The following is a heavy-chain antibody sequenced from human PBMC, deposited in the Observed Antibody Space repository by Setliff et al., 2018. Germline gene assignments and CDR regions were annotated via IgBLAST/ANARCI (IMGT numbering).Heavy chain of an antibody. D-gene: IGHD3-10*01. J-gene: IGHJ4*02. Sequence: ASVKVSCKASGYTFTNYGITWVRQAPGQGLEWMGWINNYSFKANYPQKFLGRVTVTTDTSTGTAYMELGSLTSDDTAVYFCSRLVRFCTRTVCQRLSGDDYWGQGTLVTVSS. CDR3: SRLVRFCTRTVCQRLSGDDY. CDR1: GYTFTNYG. CDR2: INNYSFKA. V-gene: IGHV1-18*01.